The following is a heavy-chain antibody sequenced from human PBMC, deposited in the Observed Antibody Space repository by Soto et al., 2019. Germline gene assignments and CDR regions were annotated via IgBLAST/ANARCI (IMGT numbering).Heavy chain of an antibody. CDR1: GYTLTELS. CDR3: EGKGIEAFDI. J-gene: IGHJ3*02. CDR2: FDPEDGET. V-gene: IGHV1-24*01. Sequence: ASVKVSCKVSGYTLTELSMHWVRQAPGKGLEWMGGFDPEDGETIYAQKFQGRVTMTEDTSTDTAYMELSSLRSEDTAVYYWEGKGIEAFDIWGQGTMVTVSS. D-gene: IGHD2-15*01.